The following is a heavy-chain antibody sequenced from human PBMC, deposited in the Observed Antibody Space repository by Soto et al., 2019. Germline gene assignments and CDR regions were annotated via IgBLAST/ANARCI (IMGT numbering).Heavy chain of an antibody. CDR2: IYYSGST. V-gene: IGHV4-59*01. CDR3: ARFTYNWFDP. Sequence: PSETLSLTCTVSGGSISSYYWSWIRQPPGKGLEWIGYIYYSGSTNYNPSLKSRVTISVDTSKNQFSLKLSSVTAADTAVYYCARFTYNWFDPWGQGTLVTVSS. J-gene: IGHJ5*02. CDR1: GGSISSYY. D-gene: IGHD3-10*01.